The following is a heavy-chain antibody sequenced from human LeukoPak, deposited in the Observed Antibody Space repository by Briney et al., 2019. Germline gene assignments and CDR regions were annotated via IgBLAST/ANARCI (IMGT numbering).Heavy chain of an antibody. CDR2: IYHGGSTDSYSGST. CDR3: AKSNGYGLVDI. CDR1: GDSINSGSFY. J-gene: IGHJ3*02. Sequence: PSETLSLTCTVSGDSINSGSFYWGWVRQPPGKGLEWIGTIYHGGSTDSYSGSTYYKPSLKSRVVISVNTSKNQFSLRLNSVTAADTAVYYCAKSNGYGLVDIWGQGTMVTVSS. D-gene: IGHD3-10*01. V-gene: IGHV4-39*01.